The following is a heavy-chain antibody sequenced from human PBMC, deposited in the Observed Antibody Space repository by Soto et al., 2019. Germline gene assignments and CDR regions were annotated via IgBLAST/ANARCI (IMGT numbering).Heavy chain of an antibody. CDR3: AKDSVAVALYYFGMDI. Sequence: GSLRLSCAASGFTFSSYAMSWVRQAPGKGLEWVSAISGSGGSTYYADSVKGRFTISRDNSKNTLYLQINSLRAEDTAVYYCAKDSVAVALYYFGMDIWGQGTTVTVSS. CDR1: GFTFSSYA. CDR2: ISGSGGST. J-gene: IGHJ6*02. D-gene: IGHD6-19*01. V-gene: IGHV3-23*01.